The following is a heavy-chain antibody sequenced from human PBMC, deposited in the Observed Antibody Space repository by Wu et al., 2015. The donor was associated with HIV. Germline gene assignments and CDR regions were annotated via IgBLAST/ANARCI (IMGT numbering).Heavy chain of an antibody. D-gene: IGHD2-15*01. CDR3: ARLQSLHGLYSNADY. J-gene: IGHJ4*02. CDR1: GYTFTDYY. Sequence: QVQLVQSGAEVKKPGASVKVSCQASGYTFTDYYIHWVRQAPGRGLEWMGWINANRGGTKYAQKFQDRVTMTRDTAVSTAYMELHSLRSDDTAVYYCARLQSLHGLYSNADYWGQGTLVTVSS. CDR2: INANRGGT. V-gene: IGHV1-2*02.